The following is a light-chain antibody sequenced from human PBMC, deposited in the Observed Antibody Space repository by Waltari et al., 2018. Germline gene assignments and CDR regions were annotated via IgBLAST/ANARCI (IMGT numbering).Light chain of an antibody. CDR3: QQYEDWPRHS. CDR2: GAY. CDR1: QTVGPS. J-gene: IGKJ4*01. Sequence: EIVVTQSPATLSVSPGERVTLSCRASQTVGPSLAWYQQKPGQTPRLLLFGAYSRASGVPARFSGSGSGTDFTLAISSLQSEDFAVYYCQQYEDWPRHSFGGGTKVQIE. V-gene: IGKV3-15*01.